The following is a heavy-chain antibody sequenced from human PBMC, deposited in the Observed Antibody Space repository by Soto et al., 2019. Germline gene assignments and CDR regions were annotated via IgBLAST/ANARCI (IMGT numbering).Heavy chain of an antibody. CDR2: IDPSDSQT. Sequence: PGESLKISCNGCGYSFACYWITWVRQKPGKGLQWMGRIDPSDSQTYYSPSFRGHVTISVTKSITTVFLQWSSLRASDTAMYYCARQIYDSDTGPNFQYYFDSWGQGTPVTVSS. J-gene: IGHJ4*02. CDR1: GYSFACYW. V-gene: IGHV5-10-1*01. D-gene: IGHD3-22*01. CDR3: ARQIYDSDTGPNFQYYFDS.